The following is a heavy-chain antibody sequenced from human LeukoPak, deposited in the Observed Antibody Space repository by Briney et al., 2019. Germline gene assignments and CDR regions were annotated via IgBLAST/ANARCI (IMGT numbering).Heavy chain of an antibody. CDR3: ARDGRHYYGSGSYYLDWFDP. J-gene: IGHJ5*02. CDR2: INWNGGST. Sequence: GGSLRLSCAASGFTFDGYGMSWVRQAPGKGLEWVSGINWNGGSTGYADSVKGRFTISRDNAKNSLYLQMNNLRAEDTAFYHCARDGRHYYGSGSYYLDWFDPWGQGTLVTVSS. V-gene: IGHV3-20*01. CDR1: GFTFDGYG. D-gene: IGHD3-10*01.